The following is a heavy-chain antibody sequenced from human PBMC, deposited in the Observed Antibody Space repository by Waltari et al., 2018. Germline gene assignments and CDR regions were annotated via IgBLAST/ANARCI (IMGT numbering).Heavy chain of an antibody. CDR2: ISSSSITI. Sequence: EVQLVESGGGLVQPGGSLRLSCAASGFTFSSYSMNWVRQAPGKGLEWVSYISSSSITIYYADSVKGRFTISRDNAKNSLYLQMNSLRAEDTAVYYCARDQEGAKDYWGQGTLVTVSS. CDR1: GFTFSSYS. J-gene: IGHJ4*02. CDR3: ARDQEGAKDY. V-gene: IGHV3-48*04. D-gene: IGHD1-26*01.